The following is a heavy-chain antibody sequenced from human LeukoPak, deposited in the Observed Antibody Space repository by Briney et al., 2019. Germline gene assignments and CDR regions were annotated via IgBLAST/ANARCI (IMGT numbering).Heavy chain of an antibody. Sequence: KPSETLSLTCTVSGGSISSYYWSWIRQPAGKGLEWIGRIYTSGSTNYNPSPKSRVTMSVDTSKNQFSLKLSSVTAADTAVYYCARDRPEGFCSSTSCYGTYYYYMDVWGKGTSVTVSS. CDR1: GGSISSYY. J-gene: IGHJ6*03. D-gene: IGHD2-2*01. V-gene: IGHV4-4*07. CDR2: IYTSGST. CDR3: ARDRPEGFCSSTSCYGTYYYYMDV.